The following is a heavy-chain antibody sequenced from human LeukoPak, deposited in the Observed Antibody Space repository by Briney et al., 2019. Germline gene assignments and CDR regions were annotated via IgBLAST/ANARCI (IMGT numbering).Heavy chain of an antibody. D-gene: IGHD3-22*01. CDR3: ARTSLYYYDSSAPGGFVY. CDR2: ISAYNGNT. V-gene: IGHV1-18*01. Sequence: ASVKVSCKASGYTFTSYGISWVRQAPGQGLEWMGWISAYNGNTNYAQKLQGRVTMTTDTSTSTAYMELRSLRSDDTAVYYCARTSLYYYDSSAPGGFVYWGQGTLVTVSS. J-gene: IGHJ4*02. CDR1: GYTFTSYG.